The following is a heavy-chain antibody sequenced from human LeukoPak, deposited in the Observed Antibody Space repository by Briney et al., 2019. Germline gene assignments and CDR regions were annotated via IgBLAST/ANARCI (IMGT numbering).Heavy chain of an antibody. CDR1: GGSFSGYY. Sequence: PSETLSLTCAVYGGSFSGYYWSWISQPPGKWLEWIGEINHSGSTNYNPSLKSRVTISVDTSKNQFSLKLSSVTAADTAVYYCARVLQWLVPHFDYWGQGTLVTVSS. CDR3: ARVLQWLVPHFDY. V-gene: IGHV4-34*01. D-gene: IGHD6-19*01. J-gene: IGHJ4*02. CDR2: INHSGST.